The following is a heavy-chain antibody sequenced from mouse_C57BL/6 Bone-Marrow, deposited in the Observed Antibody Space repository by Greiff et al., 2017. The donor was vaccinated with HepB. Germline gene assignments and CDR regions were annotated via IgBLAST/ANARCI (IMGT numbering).Heavy chain of an antibody. Sequence: EVKLVESGGGLVQPGGSLKLSCAASGFTFSDYYMYWVRQTPEKRLEWVAYISNGGGSTYYPDTVKGRFTISRDNAKNTLYLQMSRLKSEDTAMYYCARQKDYGSSYAMDYWGQGTSVTVSS. CDR2: ISNGGGST. CDR3: ARQKDYGSSYAMDY. J-gene: IGHJ4*01. V-gene: IGHV5-12*01. D-gene: IGHD1-1*01. CDR1: GFTFSDYY.